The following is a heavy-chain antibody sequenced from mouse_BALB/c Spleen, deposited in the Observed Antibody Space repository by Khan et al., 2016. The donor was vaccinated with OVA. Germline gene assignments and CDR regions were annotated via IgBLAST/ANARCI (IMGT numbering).Heavy chain of an antibody. D-gene: IGHD1-1*01. CDR2: ISYSGRT. V-gene: IGHV3-2*02. Sequence: EVQLQESGPGLVKPSQSLSLTCTVTGYSITSDYAWNWLRQFPGNKLGWMGYISYSGRTSYNPSLNSRISITRDTSKNQFFLQLNSVTTEDTATYYWARSVTITTVVATDFDYWGQGTTLTVSS. CDR1: GYSITSDYA. J-gene: IGHJ2*01. CDR3: ARSVTITTVVATDFDY.